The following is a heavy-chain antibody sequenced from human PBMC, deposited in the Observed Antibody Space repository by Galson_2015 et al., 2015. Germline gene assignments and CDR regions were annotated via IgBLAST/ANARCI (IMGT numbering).Heavy chain of an antibody. CDR2: IYYSGST. J-gene: IGHJ4*02. CDR1: GGSISSGGYY. CDR3: ARHQFFHSQYGFDS. D-gene: IGHD2-8*01. V-gene: IGHV4-39*01. Sequence: ETLSLTCTVSGGSISSGGYYWSWIRQHPGKGLEWIGYIYYSGSTYYNPSLKSRVTISLDTSRTQFSLKLASVTAADTALYYCARHQFFHSQYGFDSWGQGTLVSVSS.